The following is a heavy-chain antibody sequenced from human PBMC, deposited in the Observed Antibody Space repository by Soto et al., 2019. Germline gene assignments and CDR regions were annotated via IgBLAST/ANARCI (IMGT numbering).Heavy chain of an antibody. V-gene: IGHV4-59*01. CDR1: GGSLSSYY. CDR3: ARGGDDYGDYYYYYYMDV. CDR2: FYYSGST. Sequence: QVQLQGSGPGLVKPSGTLSLTCTVSGGSLSSYYWSWIRQPPGKGLEWVGYFYYSGSTNYNPSLKSRVTISVDTSKNQFSLKLSSVTAADTAVYYCARGGDDYGDYYYYYYMDVWGKGTTVTVSS. D-gene: IGHD4-17*01. J-gene: IGHJ6*03.